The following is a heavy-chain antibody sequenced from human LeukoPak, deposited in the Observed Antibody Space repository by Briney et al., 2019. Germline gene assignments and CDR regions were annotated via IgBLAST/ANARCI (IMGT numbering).Heavy chain of an antibody. D-gene: IGHD2-2*01. J-gene: IGHJ3*02. CDR2: ISSSSSTI. CDR1: GFTFSSYS. Sequence: PGGSLRLSCAASGFTFSSYSMNWVRQAPGKGLEWVSYISSSSSTIYYADSVKGRFTISRDNAKNSLYLQMNSLRAEDTAVYYCARVQGGYCSSTSCSDAFDIWGQGTMVTVSS. V-gene: IGHV3-48*01. CDR3: ARVQGGYCSSTSCSDAFDI.